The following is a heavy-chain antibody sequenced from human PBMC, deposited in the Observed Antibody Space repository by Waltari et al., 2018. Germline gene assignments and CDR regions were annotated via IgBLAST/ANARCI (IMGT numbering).Heavy chain of an antibody. Sequence: QLQLQESGPGLVKPSATLSLSCTVSGDSINSTSSYWGWVRKPPGKGLEWVGSIYSSGRTYYHQSLESRLTITLDTSKNHYSLRLSSVSAADTAVYYCATRLVAAGTNFDYWGQGSLVTVSS. CDR2: IYSSGRT. J-gene: IGHJ4*02. CDR1: GDSINSTSSY. CDR3: ATRLVAAGTNFDY. D-gene: IGHD1-7*01. V-gene: IGHV4-39*02.